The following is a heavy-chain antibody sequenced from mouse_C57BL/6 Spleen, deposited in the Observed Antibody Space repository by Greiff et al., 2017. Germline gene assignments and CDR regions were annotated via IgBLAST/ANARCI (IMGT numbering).Heavy chain of an antibody. D-gene: IGHD2-3*01. CDR1: GFTFSNYW. V-gene: IGHV6-3*01. CDR3: TGGDGYYDFDY. Sequence: EVQLVESGGGLVQPGGSMKLSCVASGFTFSNYWMNWVRQSPEKGLEWVAQIRLKSDNYATHYAESVKGRFTISRDDSKSSVYLQMNNLRAEDTGIYYCTGGDGYYDFDYWGQGTTLTVSS. CDR2: IRLKSDNYAT. J-gene: IGHJ2*01.